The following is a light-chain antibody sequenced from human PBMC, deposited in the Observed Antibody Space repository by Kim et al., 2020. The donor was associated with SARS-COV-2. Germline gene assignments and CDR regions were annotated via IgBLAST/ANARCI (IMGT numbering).Light chain of an antibody. CDR2: AAS. CDR1: HSISSS. CDR3: QQYNSYWT. Sequence: ATVAITCRDSHSISSSLSWHQQKPGKAPNLLIYAASSLESGVPSRFSGSGSGTEFTLTISSLQPDDFASYYCQQYNSYWTFGQGTKVDIK. J-gene: IGKJ1*01. V-gene: IGKV1-5*01.